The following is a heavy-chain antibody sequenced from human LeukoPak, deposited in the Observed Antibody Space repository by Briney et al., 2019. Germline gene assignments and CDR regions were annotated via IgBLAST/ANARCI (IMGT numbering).Heavy chain of an antibody. CDR1: GGTFSSYA. D-gene: IGHD2-21*02. CDR3: ARVPIREILHIVVVTAPYYYYMDV. CDR2: IIPIFGTA. V-gene: IGHV1-69*05. J-gene: IGHJ6*03. Sequence: SVKVSCKASGGTFSSYAISWVRQAPGQGLEWMGGIIPIFGTANYAQKFQGRVTITTDESTSTAYMELRSLRSDDTAVYYCARVPIREILHIVVVTAPYYYYMDVWGKGTTVTVSS.